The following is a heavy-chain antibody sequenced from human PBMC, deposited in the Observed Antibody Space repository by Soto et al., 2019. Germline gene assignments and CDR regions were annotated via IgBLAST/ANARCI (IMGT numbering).Heavy chain of an antibody. CDR2: ISGSGGST. Sequence: EVQLLESGGGLVQPGGSLRLSCAASGFTFSSYAMSWVRQAPGKGLEWVSAISGSGGSTYYADSVKGRFTISRDNSKNTLYLQMNSLRAEDTAVYYCARHTRYYYGSGSYYDYWGQGTLVTVSS. J-gene: IGHJ4*02. V-gene: IGHV3-23*01. D-gene: IGHD3-10*01. CDR1: GFTFSSYA. CDR3: ARHTRYYYGSGSYYDY.